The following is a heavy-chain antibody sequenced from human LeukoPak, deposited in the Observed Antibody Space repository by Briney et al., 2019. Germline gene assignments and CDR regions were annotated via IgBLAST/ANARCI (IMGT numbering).Heavy chain of an antibody. D-gene: IGHD3-10*01. CDR2: ISGSGGRT. Sequence: PGGSLRLSRAASGFTFSSYAMSWVRQAPGKGLEWVSAISGSGGRTYYADSVKGRFTISRDNPKNTLYLQMNSLRAEDTAVYYCAKDPGLLWFGESQYFDYWGQGTLVTVSS. CDR3: AKDPGLLWFGESQYFDY. V-gene: IGHV3-23*01. J-gene: IGHJ4*02. CDR1: GFTFSSYA.